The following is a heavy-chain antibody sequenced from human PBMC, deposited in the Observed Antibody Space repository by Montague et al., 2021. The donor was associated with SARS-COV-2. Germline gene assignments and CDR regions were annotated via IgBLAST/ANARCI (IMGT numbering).Heavy chain of an antibody. CDR3: ARETMTADAFDI. J-gene: IGHJ3*02. V-gene: IGHV4-59*02. CDR2: FYSVGST. Sequence: SETLSLTCTVSGASVGSSDWGWIRQSPGKGLEWIGCFYSVGSTDYNPSPKSRATISRDTSKNQFSLKVRSVTAADTAVYYCARETMTADAFDIWGQGTMVTVSS. D-gene: IGHD1-14*01. CDR1: GASVGSSD.